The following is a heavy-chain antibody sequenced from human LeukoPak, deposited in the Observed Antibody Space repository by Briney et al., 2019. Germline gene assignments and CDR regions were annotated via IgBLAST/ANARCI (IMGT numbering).Heavy chain of an antibody. CDR2: ISSSSSYI. J-gene: IGHJ4*02. CDR1: GFTFSSYS. CDR3: ARGGPYYYDSSGYYLDY. D-gene: IGHD3-22*01. Sequence: GGSLRLSCAASGFTFSSYSMNWVRQAPGKGLEWVSSISSSSSYIYYADSVKGRFTISRDNAKNSLYLQMNSLRAEDTAVYYCARGGPYYYDSSGYYLDYWGQGTLVTVSS. V-gene: IGHV3-21*01.